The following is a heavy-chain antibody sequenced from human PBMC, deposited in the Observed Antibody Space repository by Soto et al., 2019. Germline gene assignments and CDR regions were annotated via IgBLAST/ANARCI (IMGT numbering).Heavy chain of an antibody. D-gene: IGHD2-15*01. CDR1: GFTVGSNY. V-gene: IGHV3-66*01. CDR3: ARTIGGASSLYFDY. Sequence: EVQLVDSGGALVQPGGSPRLSCAASGFTVGSNYMNWVRQAPGKGLEWVSVIYTGGLTSYADSVKGRFTISRDDSSNTLYLQMSSLRTDDTAVYYCARTIGGASSLYFDYWGQGTLVTVSS. J-gene: IGHJ4*02. CDR2: IYTGGLT.